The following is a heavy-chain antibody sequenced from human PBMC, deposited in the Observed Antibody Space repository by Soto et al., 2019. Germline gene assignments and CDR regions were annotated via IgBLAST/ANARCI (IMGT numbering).Heavy chain of an antibody. J-gene: IGHJ4*02. Sequence: ASVKVSCKASGYTFTSYGISWVRQAPGQGLEWMGWISAYNGNTNYAQKLQGRVTMTTDTSTSTAYMELRSLRSDGTAVYYYASYYYDSSGYYKFDYWGQGTLVTVSS. CDR1: GYTFTSYG. D-gene: IGHD3-22*01. CDR2: ISAYNGNT. V-gene: IGHV1-18*01. CDR3: ASYYYDSSGYYKFDY.